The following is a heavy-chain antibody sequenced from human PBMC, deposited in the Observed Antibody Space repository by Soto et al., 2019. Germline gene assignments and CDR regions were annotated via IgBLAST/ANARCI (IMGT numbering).Heavy chain of an antibody. CDR1: GGSFSGYY. V-gene: IGHV4-34*01. D-gene: IGHD6-6*01. CDR3: ARDSSSRSIDY. J-gene: IGHJ4*02. Sequence: QVQLQQWGAGLLKPSETRSLTCAVYGGSFSGYYWSWIRQPPGKGLEWIGEINHSGSTNYNPSLKSRVTISVDTCKNQFSLKLSSVTAADTAVYYCARDSSSRSIDYWGQGTLVTVSS. CDR2: INHSGST.